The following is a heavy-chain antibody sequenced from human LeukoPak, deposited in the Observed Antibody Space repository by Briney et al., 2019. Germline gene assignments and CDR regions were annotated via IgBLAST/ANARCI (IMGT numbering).Heavy chain of an antibody. J-gene: IGHJ4*02. V-gene: IGHV4-39*07. CDR1: GGSISSSSYY. CDR3: ARAGRARGSQLDY. CDR2: IYYSGST. D-gene: IGHD1-26*01. Sequence: SETLSLTCTVSGGSISSSSYYWGWIRQPPGKGLEWIGSIYYSGSTYYNPSLKSRVTMSVDTSKNQFSLKLSSVTAADTAVYYCARAGRARGSQLDYWGQGTLVTVSS.